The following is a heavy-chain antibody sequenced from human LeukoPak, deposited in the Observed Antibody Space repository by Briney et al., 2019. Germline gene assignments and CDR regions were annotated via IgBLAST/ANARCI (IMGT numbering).Heavy chain of an antibody. CDR2: ISSSSYI. V-gene: IGHV3-21*01. J-gene: IGHJ5*02. D-gene: IGHD3-10*01. CDR1: GFTFSSYG. Sequence: GGSLRLSCAASGFTFSSYGMHWVRQAPGKGLEWVSSISSSSYIYYADSVKGRFTTSRDNAKNSLYLQMNSLRAEDTAVYYCARDPYGSGSYLNAPWGQGTLVTVSS. CDR3: ARDPYGSGSYLNAP.